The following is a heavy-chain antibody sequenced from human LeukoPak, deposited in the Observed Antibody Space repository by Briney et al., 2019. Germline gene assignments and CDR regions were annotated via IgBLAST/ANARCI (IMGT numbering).Heavy chain of an antibody. CDR1: GNYW. CDR3: ARVGSERAVAGPRGGY. D-gene: IGHD6-19*01. CDR2: INGDGSWT. Sequence: GGSLRLSCAASGNYWMHWVRQAPGKGLVWVSHINGDGSWTTYADSVKGRFTISRDNSKNTLYLQMNSLRAEDTAVYYCARVGSERAVAGPRGGYWGQGTLVTVSS. J-gene: IGHJ4*02. V-gene: IGHV3-74*01.